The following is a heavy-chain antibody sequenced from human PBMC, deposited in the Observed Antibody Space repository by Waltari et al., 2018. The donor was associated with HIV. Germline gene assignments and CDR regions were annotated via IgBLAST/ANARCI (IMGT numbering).Heavy chain of an antibody. D-gene: IGHD3-10*01. CDR2: IKQDGSEK. V-gene: IGHV3-7*04. CDR1: GFPFCRSW. Sequence: EVQLVESGGGLVQPGGSLGLSCAASGFPFCRSWMGWVRQAPGKGLEWVANIKQDGSEKYYVDSVNGRFTISRDNAENSLYLQMNSLRAEDTAVYYCARGGFYGSGSKVNWGQGTLVTVSS. J-gene: IGHJ4*02. CDR3: ARGGFYGSGSKVN.